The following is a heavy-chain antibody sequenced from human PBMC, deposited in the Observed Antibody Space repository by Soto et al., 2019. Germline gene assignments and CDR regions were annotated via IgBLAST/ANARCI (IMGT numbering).Heavy chain of an antibody. CDR2: IYHSGST. CDR3: ARVGLRLYYYGMDV. Sequence: SETLSLTCAVSGGSISSGGYSWSWIRQPPGKGLEWIGYIYHSGSTYYNPSLKSRVTISVDRSKNQFSLKLSSVTAADTAVYYCARVGLRLYYYGMDVWGQGTTVTAP. J-gene: IGHJ6*02. V-gene: IGHV4-30-2*01. D-gene: IGHD4-17*01. CDR1: GGSISSGGYS.